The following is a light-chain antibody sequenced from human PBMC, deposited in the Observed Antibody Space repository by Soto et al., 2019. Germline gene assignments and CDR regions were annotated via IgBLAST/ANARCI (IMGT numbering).Light chain of an antibody. CDR3: SSYTSSITVV. V-gene: IGLV2-14*03. J-gene: IGLJ2*01. CDR1: SSDVGGYNY. Sequence: QSALTQPASVSGSPGQSITISCTGTSSDVGGYNYVSWYQHHPGKAPKLMIYDVSNWPSGVSNRFSGSKSGNTASLTISGLQAEDEADYYCSSYTSSITVVFGGGTKLTVL. CDR2: DVS.